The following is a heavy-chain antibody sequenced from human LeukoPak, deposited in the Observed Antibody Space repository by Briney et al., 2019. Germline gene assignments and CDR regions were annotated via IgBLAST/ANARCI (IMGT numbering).Heavy chain of an antibody. Sequence: SQTLSLTCAISGDSVSSTSAAWNWFRQSPSRGLGWLGRTYYRSKWYNDYAVSVKSRITINPDTSKSQFSLQLNSVTPDDTAVYYCARYSGSSRVFDYWGQGTLVTVSS. CDR3: ARYSGSSRVFDY. CDR2: TYYRSKWYN. V-gene: IGHV6-1*01. CDR1: GDSVSSTSAA. J-gene: IGHJ4*02. D-gene: IGHD6-6*01.